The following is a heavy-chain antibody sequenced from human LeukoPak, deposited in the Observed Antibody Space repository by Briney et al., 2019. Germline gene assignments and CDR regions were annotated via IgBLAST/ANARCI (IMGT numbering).Heavy chain of an antibody. CDR2: IIPIFGTA. J-gene: IGHJ4*02. CDR1: GGTFSSYA. Sequence: WASVKVSCKASGGTFSSYAISWVRHAPGQGLEWMGRIIPIFGTANYAQKFQGRVTITTDESTSTAYMELSSLRSEDTAVYYCAREDMITFGGVIDWGQGTLVTVSS. D-gene: IGHD3-16*02. V-gene: IGHV1-69*05. CDR3: AREDMITFGGVID.